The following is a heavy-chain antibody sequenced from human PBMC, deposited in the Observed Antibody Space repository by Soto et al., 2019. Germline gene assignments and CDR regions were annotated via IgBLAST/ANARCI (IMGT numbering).Heavy chain of an antibody. Sequence: SETLSLTCTVSGGSISSGDYYWSWIRQPPGKGLEWIGYIYYSGSTYYNPSLKSRVTISVDTSKNQFSLKLSSVTAADTAVYYCARGGRGYCISTSCYVDYYYYYGMDVWGQGTTVTVSS. V-gene: IGHV4-30-4*01. CDR3: ARGGRGYCISTSCYVDYYYYYGMDV. J-gene: IGHJ6*02. D-gene: IGHD2-2*01. CDR2: IYYSGST. CDR1: GGSISSGDYY.